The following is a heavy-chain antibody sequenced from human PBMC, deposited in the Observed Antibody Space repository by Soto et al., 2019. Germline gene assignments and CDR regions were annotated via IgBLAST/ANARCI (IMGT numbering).Heavy chain of an antibody. D-gene: IGHD3-3*01. Sequence: PGGSLRLSCAASGFTFSSYWMSWVRQAPGKGLEWVANIKQDGSEKYYVDSVKGRFTISRDNAKNSLYLQMNSLRAEDTAVYYYARTTYYDFWSGYYTRYYFDYWGQGTLVTVSS. CDR1: GFTFSSYW. CDR2: IKQDGSEK. V-gene: IGHV3-7*01. CDR3: ARTTYYDFWSGYYTRYYFDY. J-gene: IGHJ4*02.